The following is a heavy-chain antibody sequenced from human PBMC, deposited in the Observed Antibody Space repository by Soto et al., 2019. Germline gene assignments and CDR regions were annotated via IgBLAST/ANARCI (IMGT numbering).Heavy chain of an antibody. Sequence: SQTLSLTCAISGDSVSSNSAAWNWIRQSPSRGLEWLGRTYYRSKWYNDYAVSVKSRITINPDTSKNQFSLQLNSVTPEDTAVYYCARDRDIVGATFFYYYGMDVWGQGTTVTVSS. CDR3: ARDRDIVGATFFYYYGMDV. CDR2: TYYRSKWYN. V-gene: IGHV6-1*01. D-gene: IGHD1-26*01. CDR1: GDSVSSNSAA. J-gene: IGHJ6*02.